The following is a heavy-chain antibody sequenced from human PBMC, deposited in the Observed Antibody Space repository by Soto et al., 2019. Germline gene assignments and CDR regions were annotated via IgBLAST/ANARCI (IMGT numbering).Heavy chain of an antibody. D-gene: IGHD6-19*01. V-gene: IGHV4-34*01. CDR2: INQSVGT. CDR1: GGSFSGYY. CDR3: ATEGSVAGLRNAFDI. J-gene: IGHJ3*02. Sequence: QVQLQQWGAGLLKPSETLSLTCAVYGGSFSGYYWSWIRQPRGKGLEWIGEINQSVGTNYNPSLKSRVTISVDTSKNQISLKLSSVTAADTAVYYYATEGSVAGLRNAFDIWGQGTMVTVSS.